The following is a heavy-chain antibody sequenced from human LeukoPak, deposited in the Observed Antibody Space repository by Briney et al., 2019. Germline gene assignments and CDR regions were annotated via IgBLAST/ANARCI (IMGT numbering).Heavy chain of an antibody. D-gene: IGHD3-22*01. J-gene: IGHJ5*02. CDR2: ISGSGGST. Sequence: GESLRLSCAASGFTFSSYAMSWVRQAPGKGLEWVSAISGSGGSTYYADSVKGRFTISRDNSKNTLYVQMNSLRAEDTAVYYCAKGYTSSMIVRWFDPWGQGTLVTVSS. CDR1: GFTFSSYA. CDR3: AKGYTSSMIVRWFDP. V-gene: IGHV3-23*01.